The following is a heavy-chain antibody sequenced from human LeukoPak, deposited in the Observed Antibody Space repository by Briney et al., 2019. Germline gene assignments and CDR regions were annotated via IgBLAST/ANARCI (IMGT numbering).Heavy chain of an antibody. CDR1: GGSISSYY. CDR2: FYTSGST. Sequence: SETLSLTCTVSGGSISSYYWSWIRQPAGKGPEWIGRFYTSGSTNYNPSLKSRVTMSVDTSKNQFSLKLSSVTAADTAVYYCAREGTVVPAAIPGYYYMDVWGKGTTVTVSS. J-gene: IGHJ6*03. D-gene: IGHD2-2*01. V-gene: IGHV4-4*07. CDR3: AREGTVVPAAIPGYYYMDV.